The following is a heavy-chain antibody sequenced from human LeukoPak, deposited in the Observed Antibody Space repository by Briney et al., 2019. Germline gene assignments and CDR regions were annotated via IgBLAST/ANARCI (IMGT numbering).Heavy chain of an antibody. CDR3: ARDAGGFFDY. CDR2: ISYDGSNK. J-gene: IGHJ4*02. D-gene: IGHD1-26*01. CDR1: GFTFSSYG. V-gene: IGHV3-30*03. Sequence: PGRSLRLSCAASGFTFSSYGMHWVRQAPGKGLEWVAVISYDGSNKYYADSVKGRFTISRDNSKNTLYLQMNSQRAEDTAVYYCARDAGGFFDYWGQGTLVTVSS.